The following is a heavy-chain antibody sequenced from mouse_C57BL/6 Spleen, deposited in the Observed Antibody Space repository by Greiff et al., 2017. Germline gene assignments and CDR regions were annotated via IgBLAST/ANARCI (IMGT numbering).Heavy chain of an antibody. CDR2: INPNNGGT. V-gene: IGHV1-22*01. Sequence: DVQLVESGPELVKPGASVKMSCKASGYTFTDYNMHWVKQSHGKSLEWIGYINPNNGGTSYNQKFKGKATLTVNKSSSTAYMELRSLTSEDSAVYYCARLLTTVVATDYWGQGTTLTVSS. CDR3: ARLLTTVVATDY. D-gene: IGHD1-1*01. J-gene: IGHJ2*01. CDR1: GYTFTDYN.